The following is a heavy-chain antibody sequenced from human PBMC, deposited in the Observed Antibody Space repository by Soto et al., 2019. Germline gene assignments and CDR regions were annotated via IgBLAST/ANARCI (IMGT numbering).Heavy chain of an antibody. J-gene: IGHJ3*02. V-gene: IGHV1-2*04. Sequence: ASVKVSCKASGYTFTGYYMHWVRQAPGQGLEWMGWINPNSGGTNYAQKFQGWVTMTRDTSISTAYMELSRLRSDDTAVYYCARYGQYCSGGSCYQTTHFTDAFDIWGQGTMVTVSS. CDR3: ARYGQYCSGGSCYQTTHFTDAFDI. CDR2: INPNSGGT. CDR1: GYTFTGYY. D-gene: IGHD2-15*01.